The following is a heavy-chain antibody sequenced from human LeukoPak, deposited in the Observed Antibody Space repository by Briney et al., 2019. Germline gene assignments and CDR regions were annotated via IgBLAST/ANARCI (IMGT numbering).Heavy chain of an antibody. D-gene: IGHD3-10*01. CDR1: GFTFSSYA. CDR2: ISYDGSNK. CDR3: AKDQVRGVTKYYFDY. V-gene: IGHV3-30*04. Sequence: GRSLRLSCAASGFTFSSYAMHWVRQAPGKGLEWVAVISYDGSNKYYADSVKGRFTISRDNSKNTLYLQMNSLRAEDTAVYYCAKDQVRGVTKYYFDYWGQGTLVTVSS. J-gene: IGHJ4*02.